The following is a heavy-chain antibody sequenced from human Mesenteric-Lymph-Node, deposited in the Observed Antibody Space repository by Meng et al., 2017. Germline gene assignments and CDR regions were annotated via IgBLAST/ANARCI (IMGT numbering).Heavy chain of an antibody. Sequence: SLKISCAASGFTFDDYAMQWVRQAPGKGLEWVSGISWNGFRIGYADSVKGRFTISRDNAKNSLYLQMNSLRAEDTAVYYCICYSSGWHWGQGTRVTVSS. CDR1: GFTFDDYA. V-gene: IGHV3-9*01. J-gene: IGHJ1*01. CDR2: ISWNGFRI. D-gene: IGHD6-19*01. CDR3: ICYSSGWH.